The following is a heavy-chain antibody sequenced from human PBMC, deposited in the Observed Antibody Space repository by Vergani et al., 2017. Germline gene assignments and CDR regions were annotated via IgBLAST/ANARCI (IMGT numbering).Heavy chain of an antibody. CDR3: ARMGGYXEGDAFRIGYFDS. CDR1: GDSISSGVYY. J-gene: IGHJ4*02. Sequence: QVQLQESGPGLVKPSQTLSLTCSVSGDSISSGVYYWNWIRQHPGKGLEWIGYIYSTGSTHHNPSLRRRINMSVDTSKNQFSLKLNSVTAADTAMYYCARMGGYXEGDAFRIGYFDSWGPRSLVTVSS. CDR2: IYSTGST. D-gene: IGHD2-2*01. V-gene: IGHV4-31*03.